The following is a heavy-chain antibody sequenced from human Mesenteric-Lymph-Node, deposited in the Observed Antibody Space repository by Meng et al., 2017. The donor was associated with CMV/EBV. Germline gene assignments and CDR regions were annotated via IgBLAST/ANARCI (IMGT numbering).Heavy chain of an antibody. CDR1: GFTFDDYG. V-gene: IGHV3-20*04. Sequence: GESLKISCAASGFTFDDYGMSWVRQAPGKGLEWVSAINWNGDTTGYADSVKGRFTISRDNAKNSLYLQMNSLRVEDTAVYYCARVDSSSFRFYYYYYGMDVWGQGTTVTVSS. J-gene: IGHJ6*02. CDR3: ARVDSSSFRFYYYYYGMDV. D-gene: IGHD6-6*01. CDR2: INWNGDTT.